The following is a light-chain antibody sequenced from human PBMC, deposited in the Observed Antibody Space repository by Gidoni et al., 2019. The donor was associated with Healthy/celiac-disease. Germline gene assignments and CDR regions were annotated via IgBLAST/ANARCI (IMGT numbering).Light chain of an antibody. CDR1: QSISSY. Sequence: DIQMTQSPSSLSASLGDRVTIPCRASQSISSYLNWYQQKPGKAPKPLIYAASSLQSGVPSRLSGSGSGTDFTLTISSLQPEDVATEYCQQSYSTRALTFGGGTKVEIK. CDR2: AAS. CDR3: QQSYSTRALT. J-gene: IGKJ4*01. V-gene: IGKV1-39*01.